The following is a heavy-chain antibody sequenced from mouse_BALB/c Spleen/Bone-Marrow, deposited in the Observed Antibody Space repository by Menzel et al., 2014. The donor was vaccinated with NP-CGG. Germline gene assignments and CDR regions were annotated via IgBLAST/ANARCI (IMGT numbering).Heavy chain of an antibody. V-gene: IGHV5-9-3*01. D-gene: IGHD2-4*01. CDR2: ISSGGSYT. CDR3: ARKSYYDYDGRPWFAY. CDR1: GFTFSSYA. Sequence: DVKLVESGGGLVKPGGSLKLSCAASGFTFSSYAMSWVRQTPEKRLEWVATISSGGSYTYYPDSVKGRFTLSRDNAKNTLYLQMSSLRSEDTAMYYCARKSYYDYDGRPWFAYWGQGTLVTVSA. J-gene: IGHJ3*01.